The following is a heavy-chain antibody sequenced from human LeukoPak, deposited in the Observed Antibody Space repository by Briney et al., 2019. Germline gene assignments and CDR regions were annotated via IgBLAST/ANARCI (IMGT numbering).Heavy chain of an antibody. CDR2: IYYTGST. V-gene: IGHV4-59*01. J-gene: IGHJ5*02. CDR3: ARSSIAVAGDNWFDP. Sequence: PSETLSLTCTVSGGSISSYYWSWIRQPPGKGLEWIGHIYYTGSTNYNPSLKSRVTISIDTSKNQFSLQLSSVTAADTAVYYCARSSIAVAGDNWFDPWGQGTLVTVSS. D-gene: IGHD6-19*01. CDR1: GGSISSYY.